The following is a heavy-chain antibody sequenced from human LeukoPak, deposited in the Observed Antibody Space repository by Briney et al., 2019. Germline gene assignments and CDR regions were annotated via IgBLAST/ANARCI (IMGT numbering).Heavy chain of an antibody. D-gene: IGHD3-9*01. Sequence: PSETLSLTCTVSGGSISSYYWSWIRQPPGKGLEWIGYIYYSGSTNYNPSLKSRVTISVDTSKNQFSLKLSSVTAADTAVYYCARGPRYFDWLLYGYWGQGTLVTVSS. V-gene: IGHV4-59*01. CDR1: GGSISSYY. CDR2: IYYSGST. CDR3: ARGPRYFDWLLYGY. J-gene: IGHJ4*02.